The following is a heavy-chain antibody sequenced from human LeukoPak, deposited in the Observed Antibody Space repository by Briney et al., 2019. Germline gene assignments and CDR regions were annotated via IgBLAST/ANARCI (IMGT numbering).Heavy chain of an antibody. V-gene: IGHV4-31*03. J-gene: IGHJ4*02. CDR3: ARGRDGYNDY. D-gene: IGHD5-24*01. Sequence: ASETLSLTCTVSGGSISSGGYYWSWIRQHPGKGLEWIGYIYYSGSTNYNPSLKSRVTISVDTSKNQFSLKVRSVTAADTAVYYCARGRDGYNDYWDQGTLVTVSS. CDR2: IYYSGST. CDR1: GGSISSGGYY.